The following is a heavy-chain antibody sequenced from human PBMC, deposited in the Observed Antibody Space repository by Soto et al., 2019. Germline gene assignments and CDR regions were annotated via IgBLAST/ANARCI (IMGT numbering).Heavy chain of an antibody. V-gene: IGHV1-69*02. CDR3: VCGHGSETNWTDP. Sequence: QVQLVQSGAEVKQPGSSVKVSCTFSGGPLTSYTFSWMRQVAGQGLEWMGRMIPVVGLAEPAQTFQDRLTITADTATSTVHMALNSMRFRDTALYFCVCGHGSETNWTDPQGKGAQVTASS. J-gene: IGHJ5*02. CDR1: GGPLTSYT. CDR2: MIPVVGLA.